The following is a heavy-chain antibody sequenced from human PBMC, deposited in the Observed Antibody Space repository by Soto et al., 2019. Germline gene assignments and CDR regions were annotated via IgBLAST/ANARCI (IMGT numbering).Heavy chain of an antibody. CDR2: IYYSGST. CDR3: ARLHGYCISSSCHGHYAMDV. CDR1: SASISSTNYT. J-gene: IGHJ6*02. D-gene: IGHD2-2*01. Sequence: SETLSLTCSVSSASISSTNYTWGWIRQPPGKGLEWIGNIYYSGSTYYNPSLNSRVTVSVDTSKNQFSLKVTSVTAADTAVYYCARLHGYCISSSCHGHYAMDVWGQGTTVTVSS. V-gene: IGHV4-39*01.